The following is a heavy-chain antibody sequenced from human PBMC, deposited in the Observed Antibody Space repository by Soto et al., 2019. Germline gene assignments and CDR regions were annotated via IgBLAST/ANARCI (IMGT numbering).Heavy chain of an antibody. D-gene: IGHD3-9*01. CDR3: ARDYDILTGYYNWFDP. Sequence: ASVKVSCKASGYTFTSYDINWVRQATGQGLEWMGWMNPNSGNTGYAQKFQGRVTMTRNTSISTAYMELSSLRPEDTAVYYCARDYDILTGYYNWFDPWGQGTLVTVSS. CDR1: GYTFTSYD. J-gene: IGHJ5*02. CDR2: MNPNSGNT. V-gene: IGHV1-8*01.